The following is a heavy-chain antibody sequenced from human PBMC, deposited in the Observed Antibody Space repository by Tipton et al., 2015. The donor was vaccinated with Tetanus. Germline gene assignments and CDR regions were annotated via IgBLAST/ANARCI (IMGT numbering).Heavy chain of an antibody. V-gene: IGHV4-34*01. J-gene: IGHJ6*02. CDR2: INHSGST. Sequence: TLSLTCAVYGGSFSGYYWSWIRQPPGKGLEWIGEINHSGSTNYNPSLKSRVTISVDTSKNQFSLKLSSVTAADTAVYYCARLSPYYGMDVWGQGTTVTVSS. CDR1: GGSFSGYY. D-gene: IGHD2/OR15-2a*01. CDR3: ARLSPYYGMDV.